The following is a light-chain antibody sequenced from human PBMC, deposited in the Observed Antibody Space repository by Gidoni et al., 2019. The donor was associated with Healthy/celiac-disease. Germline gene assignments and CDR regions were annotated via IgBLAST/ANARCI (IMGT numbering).Light chain of an antibody. CDR1: QSLLHSNGYNY. CDR2: LGS. Sequence: DIVMTQSPLSPPVTPGEPASISCRSSQSLLHSNGYNYLDWYLQKPGQSPQLLIYLGSNRASGVTDRFSGSGSGTDFTLKISRVEAEDVGVYYCMQALQTPWTFGQGTKVEIK. V-gene: IGKV2-28*01. CDR3: MQALQTPWT. J-gene: IGKJ1*01.